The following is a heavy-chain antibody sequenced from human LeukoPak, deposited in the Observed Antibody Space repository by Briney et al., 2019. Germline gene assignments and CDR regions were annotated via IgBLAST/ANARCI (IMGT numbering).Heavy chain of an antibody. D-gene: IGHD7-27*01. Sequence: ASVKVSCKASGNTFTSYDFNWVRQAAGQRPEWMGWMSPNSGDTGYAQKFQDRVTMTRNTSISTAYMELSSLRSDDTAVYYCARGPPNWGYDYWGPGTLVTVSS. CDR1: GNTFTSYD. CDR3: ARGPPNWGYDY. CDR2: MSPNSGDT. J-gene: IGHJ4*02. V-gene: IGHV1-8*01.